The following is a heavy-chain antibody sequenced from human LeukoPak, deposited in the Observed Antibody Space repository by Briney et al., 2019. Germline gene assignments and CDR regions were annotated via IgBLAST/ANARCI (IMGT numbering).Heavy chain of an antibody. J-gene: IGHJ6*02. V-gene: IGHV1-69*13. Sequence: ASVKVSCKASGGTFSSYAISWVRQAPGQGLEWVGGIIPIFGTANYAQKFQGRVTITADESTSTAYMELSSLRSEDTAVYYCARDMVPPGVVIRGYYYYGMDVWGQGTTVTVSS. CDR2: IIPIFGTA. CDR1: GGTFSSYA. D-gene: IGHD3-3*01. CDR3: ARDMVPPGVVIRGYYYYGMDV.